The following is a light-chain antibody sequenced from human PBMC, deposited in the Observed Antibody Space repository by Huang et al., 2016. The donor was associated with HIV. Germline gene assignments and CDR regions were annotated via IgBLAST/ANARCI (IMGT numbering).Light chain of an antibody. V-gene: IGKV3-20*01. CDR3: QQFDGSPPWT. J-gene: IGKJ1*01. Sequence: EIVLTQSPGTLSLSPGERATLSCRASQSVNSNYLAWYQQRPGQAPRLLIYRTSTRATGIPDRFSASGSGTDFTLTIRRLEPEDFAVYYCQQFDGSPPWTFGQGTKVEIK. CDR2: RTS. CDR1: QSVNSNY.